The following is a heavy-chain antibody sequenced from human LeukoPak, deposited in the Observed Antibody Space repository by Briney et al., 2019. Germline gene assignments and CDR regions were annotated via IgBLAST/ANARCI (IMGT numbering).Heavy chain of an antibody. V-gene: IGHV3-23*01. CDR1: GFTVSSNY. D-gene: IGHD5-18*01. CDR2: ISGSGGST. J-gene: IGHJ4*02. CDR3: AKRIQSAMATGY. Sequence: GETLRLSCAASGFTVSSNYMSWVRQAPGKGLEWVSDISGSGGSTYYADSVKGRFTISRDNSKNTLYLQMNSLRAEDTAVYYCAKRIQSAMATGYWGQGTLVTVSS.